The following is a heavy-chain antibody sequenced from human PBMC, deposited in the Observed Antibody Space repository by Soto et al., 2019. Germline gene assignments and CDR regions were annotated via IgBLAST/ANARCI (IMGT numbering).Heavy chain of an antibody. CDR2: MNPNSGNT. Sequence: ASVKVSCKAPGYTFTSYDINWVRQATGQGLEWMGWMNPNSGNTGYAQKFQGRVTMTRNTSISTAYMELSSLRSEDTAVYYCARGIMVRGVITFDIWGQGTMVTVSS. J-gene: IGHJ3*02. V-gene: IGHV1-8*01. D-gene: IGHD3-10*01. CDR3: ARGIMVRGVITFDI. CDR1: GYTFTSYD.